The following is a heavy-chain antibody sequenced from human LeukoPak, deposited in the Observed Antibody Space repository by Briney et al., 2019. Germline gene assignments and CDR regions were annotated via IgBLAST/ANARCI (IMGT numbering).Heavy chain of an antibody. D-gene: IGHD3-22*01. CDR3: AISDSSNYGPPDY. J-gene: IGHJ4*02. Sequence: GGSLRPSCAASGFSLTDYYMSWIRQAPAKGLEWVSYISTSGTSVYYTESVKGRFTISRDNARSSLYLQMDGLRAEDTAVYYCAISDSSNYGPPDYWGQGILVTVSS. CDR2: ISTSGTSV. V-gene: IGHV3-11*01. CDR1: GFSLTDYY.